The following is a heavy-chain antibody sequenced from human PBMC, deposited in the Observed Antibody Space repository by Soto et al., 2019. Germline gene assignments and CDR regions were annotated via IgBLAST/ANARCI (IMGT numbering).Heavy chain of an antibody. CDR3: ARAVVPAAILSP. V-gene: IGHV1-3*01. J-gene: IGHJ5*02. D-gene: IGHD2-2*02. Sequence: ASVKVSCKASGYTFTSYAMHWVRQAPGQRLEWMGWINAGNGNTKYSQKFQGRVTITRDTSASTAYMELSSLRSEDTAVYYCARAVVPAAILSPWGQGTLVTVSS. CDR2: INAGNGNT. CDR1: GYTFTSYA.